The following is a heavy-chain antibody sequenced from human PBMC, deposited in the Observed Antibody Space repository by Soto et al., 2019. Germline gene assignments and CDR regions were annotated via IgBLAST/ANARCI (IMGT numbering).Heavy chain of an antibody. D-gene: IGHD3-22*01. CDR2: IIPIFGTS. J-gene: IGHJ6*02. Sequence: QVQLVQSGAEVKKPGSSVKVSCKASGGTFSSYAISWVRQAPGQGLEWMGGIIPIFGTSNYAQKLQGRVTITADKSTSTAYMELSNRRSEDMAVYYCARKHYDSSGSGQDYYYYGMDVWGQGTTVTVSS. CDR3: ARKHYDSSGSGQDYYYYGMDV. CDR1: GGTFSSYA. V-gene: IGHV1-69*06.